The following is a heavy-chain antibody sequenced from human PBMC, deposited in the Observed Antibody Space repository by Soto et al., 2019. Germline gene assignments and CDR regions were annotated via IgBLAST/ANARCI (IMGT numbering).Heavy chain of an antibody. V-gene: IGHV4-31*03. CDR1: GGSIRRGGYY. CDR3: ASQADNWNPADLYYGMDV. D-gene: IGHD1-20*01. Sequence: TLSLPCTVSGGSIRRGGYYWSGIRQHPGKGLEWIGYIYYSGSTYYNPSLKSRVTISVDTSKNQFSLKLSSVTAADTAVYYCASQADNWNPADLYYGMDVSGQGTTVIVS. J-gene: IGHJ6*02. CDR2: IYYSGST.